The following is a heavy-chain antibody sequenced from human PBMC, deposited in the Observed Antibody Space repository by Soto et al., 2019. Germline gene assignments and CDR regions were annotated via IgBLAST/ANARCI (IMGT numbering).Heavy chain of an antibody. J-gene: IGHJ4*02. Sequence: DVQLVESGGGLVQPRGSLRLSCAASGFTFSSYWMSWVRQAPGKGLEWVANIKQDGSEKYYVDSVNGRFTISRDNAKNSLYVQMNSLRAEDTAVYYCAREKRANGYFDYWGQGTLVTVSS. CDR3: AREKRANGYFDY. V-gene: IGHV3-7*01. CDR2: IKQDGSEK. D-gene: IGHD6-25*01. CDR1: GFTFSSYW.